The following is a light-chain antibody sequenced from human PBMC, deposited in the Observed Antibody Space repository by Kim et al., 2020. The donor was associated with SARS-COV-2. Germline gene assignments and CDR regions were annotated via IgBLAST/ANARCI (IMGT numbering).Light chain of an antibody. V-gene: IGLV3-19*01. CDR2: GKN. Sequence: SSELTQDPAVSVALGQTVRITCQGDSLRSYYASWYQQKPGQAPVLVIYGKNNRPSGIPDRFSGSSSGNTASLTITGAQAEDEADYYWNSRDSSGNQLVFGGGTQLTVL. CDR1: SLRSYY. CDR3: NSRDSSGNQLV. J-gene: IGLJ2*01.